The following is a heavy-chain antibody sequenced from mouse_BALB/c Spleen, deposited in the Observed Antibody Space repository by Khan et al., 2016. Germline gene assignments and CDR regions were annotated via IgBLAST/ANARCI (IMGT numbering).Heavy chain of an antibody. CDR2: ISYDGSN. CDR3: ARAWYVDY. CDR1: GYSITSGYY. V-gene: IGHV3-6*02. Sequence: EVQLQESGPGLVKPSPSLSLTCSVTGYSITSGYYWNWIRQFPGNQLEWMGYISYDGSNNYNPSLKNRISITRDTSKKQFFLKLNSVTTEDAATYFCARAWYVDYWGQGTTLTVSS. J-gene: IGHJ2*01.